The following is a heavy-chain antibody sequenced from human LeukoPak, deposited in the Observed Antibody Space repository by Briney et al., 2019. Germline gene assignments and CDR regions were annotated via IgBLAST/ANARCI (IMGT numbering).Heavy chain of an antibody. Sequence: ASVKVSCKASGYTFTNNYLHWVRQAPGQGLEWMGMIYPRNGSTSYAQNSQGRVTVTRDTSTTTVHMELRGLRSEDTAVYYCARDQEGFDYWGQGTVVTVSS. CDR3: ARDQEGFDY. V-gene: IGHV1-46*01. J-gene: IGHJ4*02. CDR2: IYPRNGST. CDR1: GYTFTNNY.